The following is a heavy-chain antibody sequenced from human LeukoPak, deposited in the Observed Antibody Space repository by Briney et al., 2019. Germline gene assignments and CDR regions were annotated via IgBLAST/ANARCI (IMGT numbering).Heavy chain of an antibody. Sequence: ASVKVSCKASGGTFSSYAISWVRQAPGQGLEWMGGIIPIFGTANYAQKFQGRVTITADKSTSTAYMELSSLRSEDTAVYYCARVWSWEPDAFDIWGQGTMVTVSS. CDR2: IIPIFGTA. D-gene: IGHD1-26*01. J-gene: IGHJ3*02. CDR3: ARVWSWEPDAFDI. CDR1: GGTFSSYA. V-gene: IGHV1-69*06.